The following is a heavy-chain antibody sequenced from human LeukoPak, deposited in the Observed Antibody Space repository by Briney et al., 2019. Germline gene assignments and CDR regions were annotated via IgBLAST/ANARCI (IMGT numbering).Heavy chain of an antibody. D-gene: IGHD2-15*01. J-gene: IGHJ5*02. Sequence: GGSLRLSCAASGFTFSSYWIGWVRQAPGKGLEWVANLKQDGSEKYYVDSVKGRFTISRDNAKNSLYLQMNSLRAGDTAVYYCARDRETYSNNWFDPWGQGTLVTVSS. CDR3: ARDRETYSNNWFDP. CDR2: LKQDGSEK. CDR1: GFTFSSYW. V-gene: IGHV3-7*01.